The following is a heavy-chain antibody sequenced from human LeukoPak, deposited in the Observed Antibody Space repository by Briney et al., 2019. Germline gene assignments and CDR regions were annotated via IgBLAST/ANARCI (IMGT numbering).Heavy chain of an antibody. D-gene: IGHD2-21*02. CDR3: ASPNLYCGGDCYSGEYFQH. V-gene: IGHV4-39*01. J-gene: IGHJ1*01. CDR1: GGSISSSSYY. Sequence: SETLSLTCTVSGGSISSSSYYWGWIRQPPGKGLEWIGSIYYSGSTYYNPSLKSQVTISVDTSKNQFSLKLSSVTAADTAVYYCASPNLYCGGDCYSGEYFQHWGQGTLVTVSS. CDR2: IYYSGST.